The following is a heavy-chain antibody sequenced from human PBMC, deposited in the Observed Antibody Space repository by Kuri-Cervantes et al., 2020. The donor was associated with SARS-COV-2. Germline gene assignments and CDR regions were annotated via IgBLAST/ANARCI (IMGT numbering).Heavy chain of an antibody. V-gene: IGHV1-69*13. Sequence: SVKVSCKASGYTFTSYDINWVRQATGQGLEWMGRIIPIFGTANYAQKFQGRVTITADESTSTAYMELSSLRSEDTAVYYCARGGSLVVPAANHWFDPWGQGTLVTVSS. D-gene: IGHD2-2*01. J-gene: IGHJ5*02. CDR2: IIPIFGTA. CDR3: ARGGSLVVPAANHWFDP. CDR1: GYTFTSYD.